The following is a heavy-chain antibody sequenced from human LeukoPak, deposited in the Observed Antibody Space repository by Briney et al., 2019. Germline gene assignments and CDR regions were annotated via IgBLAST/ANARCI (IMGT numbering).Heavy chain of an antibody. J-gene: IGHJ4*02. D-gene: IGHD6-19*01. Sequence: GASVKVSCKASGYTFTSYDINWVRHAPGQGLEWMGWMNPNSGNTGYAQKFQGRVTLTRNTSISTAYIELSSLRSEDTAVYNCARGWESGIAVYWGQGTLVTVSS. V-gene: IGHV1-8*01. CDR3: ARGWESGIAVY. CDR1: GYTFTSYD. CDR2: MNPNSGNT.